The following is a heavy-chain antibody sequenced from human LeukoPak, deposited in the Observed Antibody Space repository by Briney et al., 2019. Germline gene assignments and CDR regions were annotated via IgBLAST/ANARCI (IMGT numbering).Heavy chain of an antibody. CDR2: ISAYNGNT. CDR1: GYTFTSYG. Sequence: ASVKVSCKASGYTFTSYGISLVRQAPGQGLEWMGWISAYNGNTNYAEKLQGRVTMTTDTSTSTAYIELRSLRSDDTAVYYCAVIGCDLTPVSWGQGTLVTVSS. J-gene: IGHJ4*02. V-gene: IGHV1-18*01. D-gene: IGHD2-21*02. CDR3: AVIGCDLTPVS.